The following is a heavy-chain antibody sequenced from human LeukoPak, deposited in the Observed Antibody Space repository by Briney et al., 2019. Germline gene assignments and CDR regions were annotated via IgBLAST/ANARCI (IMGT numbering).Heavy chain of an antibody. J-gene: IGHJ6*03. CDR1: GFTVSSNY. CDR3: ASGSGSYRTPYYYMDV. D-gene: IGHD3-10*01. V-gene: IGHV3-53*01. CDR2: IYSGGST. Sequence: GGSLRLSCAASGFTVSSNYMSWVRQAPGKGLEWVSVIYSGGSTYYADSVKGRFTISRDNSKNTLYLQMNNLRAEDTAVYYCASGSGSYRTPYYYMDVWGKGTTVTVFS.